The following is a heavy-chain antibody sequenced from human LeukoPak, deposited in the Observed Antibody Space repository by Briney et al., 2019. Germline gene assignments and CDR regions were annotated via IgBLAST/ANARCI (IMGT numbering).Heavy chain of an antibody. CDR1: GFTFSSYA. CDR2: ISGSGGST. J-gene: IGHJ4*02. D-gene: IGHD3-22*01. V-gene: IGHV3-23*01. CDR3: AKEPELYYYDSSGYGGGVY. Sequence: PGGSLRLSCAASGFTFSSYAMSWVRQAPGKGLEWVSAISGSGGSTYYADSVKGRFTISGDNSKNTLYLQMNSLRAEDTAVYYCAKEPELYYYDSSGYGGGVYWGQGTLVTVSS.